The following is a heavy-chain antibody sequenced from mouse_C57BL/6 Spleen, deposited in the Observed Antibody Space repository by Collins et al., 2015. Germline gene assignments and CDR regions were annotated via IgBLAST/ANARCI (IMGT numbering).Heavy chain of an antibody. CDR2: IYPGNSDT. J-gene: IGHJ2*01. V-gene: IGHV1-5*01. Sequence: LEWIGAIYPGNSDTSYNQKFKGKAKLTAVTSASTAYMELSSLTNEDSAVYYCTRGYYYGSSLYYFDYWGQGTTLTVSS. CDR3: TRGYYYGSSLYYFDY. D-gene: IGHD1-1*01.